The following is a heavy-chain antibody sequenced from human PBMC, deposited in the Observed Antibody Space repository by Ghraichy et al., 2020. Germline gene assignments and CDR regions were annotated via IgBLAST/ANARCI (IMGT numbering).Heavy chain of an antibody. J-gene: IGHJ5*02. Sequence: GSLSLTCTVSGGSISSSNYYWGWIRQPPGKGLEWIGSIYYSGSTYYNPSLKSRVTISVDTSKKQFSLKLSSVTAADTAVYYCTRLSIAAAGNRWFDPWGQGTLVTVSS. V-gene: IGHV4-39*01. CDR1: GGSISSSNYY. CDR2: IYYSGST. CDR3: TRLSIAAAGNRWFDP. D-gene: IGHD6-13*01.